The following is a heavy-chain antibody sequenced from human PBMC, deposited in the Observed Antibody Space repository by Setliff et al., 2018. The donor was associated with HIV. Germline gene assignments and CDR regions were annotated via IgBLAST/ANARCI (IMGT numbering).Heavy chain of an antibody. V-gene: IGHV4-59*01. CDR3: ARGLSIFGVATPGFYSFMDA. Sequence: SETLSLTCTVSGGSINSYYWSWIRQPPGKGLEWIGYIYYSGSTNYNPSLKSRVSISLDTSKKQVSLKLNSVTAADTAVYYCARGLSIFGVATPGFYSFMDAWGKGTTVTVSS. CDR1: GGSINSYY. D-gene: IGHD3-3*01. J-gene: IGHJ6*03. CDR2: IYYSGST.